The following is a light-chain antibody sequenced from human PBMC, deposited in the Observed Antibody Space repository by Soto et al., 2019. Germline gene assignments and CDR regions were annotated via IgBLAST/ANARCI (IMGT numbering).Light chain of an antibody. Sequence: QSVLTQPASVSGWPGQSITIYCTGTSSDVGGSIYVSWYQLSPGKAPKLLIYDVDRPSGFSNRFSGSKSGNTASLTISGLQAEDEADYYCNSYTSSGTVVFGGGTKLTVL. J-gene: IGLJ3*02. V-gene: IGLV2-14*01. CDR3: NSYTSSGTVV. CDR2: DV. CDR1: SSDVGGSIY.